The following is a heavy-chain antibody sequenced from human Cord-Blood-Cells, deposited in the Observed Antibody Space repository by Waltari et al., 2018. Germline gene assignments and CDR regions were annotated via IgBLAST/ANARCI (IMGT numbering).Heavy chain of an antibody. D-gene: IGHD3-10*01. CDR2: SNQSGST. Sequence: VQLQQWGAGLLKPSETLSLTCAVYGGSFSGYYWSWIRPPPGKGLGWSGESNQSGSTNYNPSLKSRVTISIDTSKNQFSLKLSSVTAADTAVYYCARTRGYGSGSYYFDYWGQGTLVTVSS. V-gene: IGHV4-34*01. J-gene: IGHJ4*02. CDR1: GGSFSGYY. CDR3: ARTRGYGSGSYYFDY.